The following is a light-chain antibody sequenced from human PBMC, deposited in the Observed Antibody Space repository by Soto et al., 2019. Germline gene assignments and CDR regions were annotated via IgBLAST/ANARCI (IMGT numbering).Light chain of an antibody. J-gene: IGKJ5*01. CDR1: QDISNY. CDR2: DAS. CDR3: QQDDNLPIT. V-gene: IGKV1-33*01. Sequence: DIQMTQSPSSLSASVGDRVTITCQASQDISNYLNWYQQKPGKAPKLLIYDASNLETVVPSRFSGSGSGTDFTFTISSLQPEDIATYYCQQDDNLPITFGQGTRLEIK.